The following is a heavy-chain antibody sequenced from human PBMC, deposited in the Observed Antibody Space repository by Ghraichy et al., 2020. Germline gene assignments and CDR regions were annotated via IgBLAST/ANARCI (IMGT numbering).Heavy chain of an antibody. Sequence: SETLSLTCTVSGYSISSGYYWGCIRQPPGKGLEWIGSIYHSGSTYYNPSLKSRVTISVDTSKNQFSLKLSSVTAADTAVYYCARGKGVFDIWGQGTMVTVSS. CDR3: ARGKGVFDI. V-gene: IGHV4-38-2*02. CDR2: IYHSGST. CDR1: GYSISSGYY. J-gene: IGHJ3*02. D-gene: IGHD2-8*01.